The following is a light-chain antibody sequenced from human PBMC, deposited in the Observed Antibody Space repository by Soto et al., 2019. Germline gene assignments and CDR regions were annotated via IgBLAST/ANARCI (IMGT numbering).Light chain of an antibody. J-gene: IGKJ5*01. Sequence: EIVMTQSPATLSVSPGDRVTLSCRASQSIRNYLAWYQQKPGQAPRLLIYGASTRATGIPARFSGSGSGTEFTLTISSLQSEDFAVYYCQQYNNWLITFGQGTRLEIK. CDR1: QSIRNY. V-gene: IGKV3-15*01. CDR2: GAS. CDR3: QQYNNWLIT.